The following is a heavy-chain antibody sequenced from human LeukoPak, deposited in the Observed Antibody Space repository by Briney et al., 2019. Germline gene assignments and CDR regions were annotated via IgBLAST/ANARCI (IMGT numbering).Heavy chain of an antibody. J-gene: IGHJ4*02. CDR1: GFNVTTNY. CDR3: ARGRRDGYNLGY. CDR2: IYSGGTT. Sequence: GGSLRLSCAASGFNVTTNYMSWVRQAPGKGLEWVSVIYSGGTTYYADSVKGRFTISRDISKNTLSLQMNSLRAEDTAVYYCARGRRDGYNLGYWGQGTLVAGSS. V-gene: IGHV3-53*01. D-gene: IGHD5-24*01.